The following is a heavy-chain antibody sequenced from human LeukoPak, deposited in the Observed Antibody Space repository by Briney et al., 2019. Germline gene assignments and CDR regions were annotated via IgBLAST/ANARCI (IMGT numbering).Heavy chain of an antibody. CDR2: IRYDGSNK. J-gene: IGHJ5*02. CDR1: GFTFSSYG. V-gene: IGHV3-30*02. D-gene: IGHD4-23*01. Sequence: GGSLRLSCAASGFTFSSYGMHWVRQAPGKGLEWVAFIRYDGSNKYYADSVKGRFTISRDNSKNTLYLQMNSLRSEDTAVYYCARDNSVEDTAWWFDPWGQGTLVTVSS. CDR3: ARDNSVEDTAWWFDP.